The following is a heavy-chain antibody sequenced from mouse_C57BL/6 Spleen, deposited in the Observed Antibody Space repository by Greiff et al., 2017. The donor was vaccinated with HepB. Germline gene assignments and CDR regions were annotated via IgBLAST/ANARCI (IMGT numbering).Heavy chain of an antibody. J-gene: IGHJ2*01. D-gene: IGHD2-1*01. CDR1: GYTFTDYY. Sequence: EVQLQQSGPELVKPGASVKMSCKASGYTFTDYYMNWVKQSHGKSLEWIGDINPNNGGTSYNQKFKGKATLTVDKSSSTAYMELRSLTSEDSAVYYCARGDYGNFFDYWGQGTTLTVSS. V-gene: IGHV1-26*01. CDR3: ARGDYGNFFDY. CDR2: INPNNGGT.